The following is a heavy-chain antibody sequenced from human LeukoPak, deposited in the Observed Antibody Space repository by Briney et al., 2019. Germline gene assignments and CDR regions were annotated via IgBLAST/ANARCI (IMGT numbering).Heavy chain of an antibody. J-gene: IGHJ6*04. D-gene: IGHD3-10*01. CDR2: NYYSGSY. CDR3: PRDQLDMVRGAICGMDV. CDR1: GGSISSGGYY. V-gene: IGHV4-31*03. Sequence: PSQTLSLTCTVSGGSISSGGYYWIWHPPHKGQGLEGFGYNYYSGSYNSYPSLQSSVTISVDPSKNQFSLKLSSVTAADTAGYYCPRDQLDMVRGAICGMDVWGKGTTVTLSS.